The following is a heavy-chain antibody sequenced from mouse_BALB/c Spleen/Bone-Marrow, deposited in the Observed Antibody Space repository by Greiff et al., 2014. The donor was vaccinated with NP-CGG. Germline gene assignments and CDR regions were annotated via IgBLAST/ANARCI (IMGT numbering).Heavy chain of an antibody. D-gene: IGHD1-1*01. J-gene: IGHJ2*02. CDR1: GFTFSSYT. CDR3: ARLVGSRGYSFVF. Sequence: EVKLVEPGGGLVQPGGSLKLSCAASGFTFSSYTMSWVRQTPEKRLEGVAYISNGGGSTYYPDTVKGRFTSSRDTAKNSLYLQMSSLKSDDTAMYYCARLVGSRGYSFVFWGQGTSLSLSS. CDR2: ISNGGGST. V-gene: IGHV5-12-2*01.